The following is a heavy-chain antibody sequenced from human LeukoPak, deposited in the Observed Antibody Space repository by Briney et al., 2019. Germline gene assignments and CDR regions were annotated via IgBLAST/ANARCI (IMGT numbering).Heavy chain of an antibody. Sequence: GESLKISCKGSGYSFPSYWISWVRQMPGKGLEWMGRIDPSDSSTSYSPSFQGHVTISVDKSISTAYLQWSSLKASDTAIFYCVRHGSGRFTGYYAIWGQGTLVTVSS. CDR2: IDPSDSST. CDR1: GYSFPSYW. CDR3: VRHGSGRFTGYYAI. D-gene: IGHD3-9*01. V-gene: IGHV5-10-1*01. J-gene: IGHJ4*02.